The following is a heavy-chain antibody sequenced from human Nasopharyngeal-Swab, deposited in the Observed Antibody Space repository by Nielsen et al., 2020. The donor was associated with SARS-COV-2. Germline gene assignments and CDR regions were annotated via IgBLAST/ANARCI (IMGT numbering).Heavy chain of an antibody. CDR3: VREGPTGTTI. D-gene: IGHD1-1*01. V-gene: IGHV3-11*04. J-gene: IGHJ4*02. CDR2: ISSSGSTI. CDR1: GFTFSDYY. Sequence: GESLTISCAASGFTFSDYYMSWIRQAPGKGLEWVSYISSSGSTIYHADSVKGRFTISRDNAKNSLYLQMNSLRAEDTAVYYCVREGPTGTTIWGQGTLVTVSS.